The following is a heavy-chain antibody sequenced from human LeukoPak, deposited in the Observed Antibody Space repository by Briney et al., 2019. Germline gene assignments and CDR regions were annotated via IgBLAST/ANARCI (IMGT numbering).Heavy chain of an antibody. Sequence: ASVKVSCKASGYTFTSYAIHWVGQAPGQGLEWMGWITPSGGTNYPQKFQGRGAITCDTSITTDYMDLSRLTSDDTAVYYCARDRYGDGFAHLDYWGQGALVTVSS. D-gene: IGHD5-24*01. CDR3: ARDRYGDGFAHLDY. V-gene: IGHV1-2*02. CDR1: GYTFTSYA. CDR2: ITPSGGT. J-gene: IGHJ4*02.